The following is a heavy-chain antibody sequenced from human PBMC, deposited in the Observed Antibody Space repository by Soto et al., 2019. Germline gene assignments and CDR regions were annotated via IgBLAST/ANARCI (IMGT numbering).Heavy chain of an antibody. D-gene: IGHD3-22*01. CDR3: AKDPTSYDSSAQFDS. CDR2: ISYDGSIK. J-gene: IGHJ4*02. Sequence: GGSLRLSCAASGFTFISYGMHWVLQAPCKGLEWVAVISYDGSIKYYADSVKGRFTISRGNSNNTLYLQMNSLRAEDTAVYYCAKDPTSYDSSAQFDSWGQGTLVTVSS. CDR1: GFTFISYG. V-gene: IGHV3-30*18.